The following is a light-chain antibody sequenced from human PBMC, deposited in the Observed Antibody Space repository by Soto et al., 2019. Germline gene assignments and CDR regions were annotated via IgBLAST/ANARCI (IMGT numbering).Light chain of an antibody. CDR1: SNTIGGYNV. Sequence: QSVLTQPASVSGSPGQSITISCTGSSNTIGGYNVVSWYQQHPGKAPKVIIYEGIKRPSGVSNRFSGAISGSTASLTISGLQAEDEADYYSCSYVGATTYVFGSGTKLTVL. CDR2: EGI. J-gene: IGLJ6*01. CDR3: CSYVGATTYV. V-gene: IGLV2-23*01.